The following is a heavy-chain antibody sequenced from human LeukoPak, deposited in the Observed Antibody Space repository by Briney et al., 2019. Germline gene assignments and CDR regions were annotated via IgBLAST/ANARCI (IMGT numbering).Heavy chain of an antibody. CDR2: IKQDGSEK. Sequence: GGSLRLSCAASGFTFSSYWMSWVRQAPGKGLEWVANIKQDGSEKYYVDSVKGRFTISRDNAKNSLYLQMNSLRAEDTAVYYCASWYSSIANSPIDHWGQGTLVTVSS. V-gene: IGHV3-7*01. J-gene: IGHJ4*02. CDR1: GFTFSSYW. D-gene: IGHD6-13*01. CDR3: ASWYSSIANSPIDH.